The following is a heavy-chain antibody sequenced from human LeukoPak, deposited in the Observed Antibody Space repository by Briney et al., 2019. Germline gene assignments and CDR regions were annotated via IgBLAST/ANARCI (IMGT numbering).Heavy chain of an antibody. Sequence: PSETLSLTCAVSGGSISSGGYSWSWIRQPPGKGLEWIGYIYHSGSTYYNPSLKSRVTISVDRSKNQFSLKLSSVTAADTAVYYCARSMTTVTTGTGYYFDYWGQGTLVTVSS. CDR1: GGSISSGGYS. V-gene: IGHV4-30-2*01. D-gene: IGHD4-17*01. CDR3: ARSMTTVTTGTGYYFDY. J-gene: IGHJ4*02. CDR2: IYHSGST.